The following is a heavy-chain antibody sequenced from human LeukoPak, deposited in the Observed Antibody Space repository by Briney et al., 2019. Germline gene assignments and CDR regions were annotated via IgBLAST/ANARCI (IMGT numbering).Heavy chain of an antibody. V-gene: IGHV3-7*04. CDR3: ARGRLFTSSPAPAPFDY. Sequence: PPGGSQRLFCTACSFIQNILGVPCPRQAPGQGLEWVASISQDGSEKRYSDSVKGRFTISRDNAKNSVFLQMNSLRAEDTAVYYCARGRLFTSSPAPAPFDYWGQGTLVTVSS. J-gene: IGHJ4*02. CDR2: ISQDGSEK. D-gene: IGHD2-2*01. CDR1: SFIQNIL.